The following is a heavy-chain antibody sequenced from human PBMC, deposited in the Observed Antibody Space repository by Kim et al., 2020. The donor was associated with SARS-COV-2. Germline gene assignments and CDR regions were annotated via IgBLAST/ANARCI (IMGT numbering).Heavy chain of an antibody. Sequence: RFTISRDNSKNTLYLQMNSLRAEDTAVYYCARADYDFWSGYYTLGGLFDYWGQGTLVTVSS. J-gene: IGHJ4*02. D-gene: IGHD3-3*01. CDR3: ARADYDFWSGYYTLGGLFDY. V-gene: IGHV3-53*03.